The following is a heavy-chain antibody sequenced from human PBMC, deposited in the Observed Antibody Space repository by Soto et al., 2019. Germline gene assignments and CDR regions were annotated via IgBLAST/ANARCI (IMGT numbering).Heavy chain of an antibody. CDR3: AKDRRADWASYYCYAMDV. Sequence: QVQLVQSGAEVKKPGSSVKVSCKASVGTFSSFTISWVRQAPGQGLEWMGGIIPIYGTANYAQKFQGRVTITADASTRTAYTELSSLRSEDTAVYYCAKDRRADWASYYCYAMDVWCQVTTVTVSS. CDR2: IIPIYGTA. V-gene: IGHV1-69*01. CDR1: VGTFSSFT. J-gene: IGHJ6*02. D-gene: IGHD2-21*01.